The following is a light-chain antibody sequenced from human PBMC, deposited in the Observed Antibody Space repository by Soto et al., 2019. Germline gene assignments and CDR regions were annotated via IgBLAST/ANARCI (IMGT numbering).Light chain of an antibody. CDR3: SSYGGASAPVL. V-gene: IGLV2-14*03. CDR1: SSDVGAYNY. J-gene: IGLJ3*02. Sequence: QSALTQPASVSGSPGQSITISSTGTSSDVGAYNYVSWYQHHPGKVPKLMIYDVSHRPSGVSNRFSGSKSGNSASLTISGLQADDEADYYCSSYGGASAPVLFGGGTKLTVL. CDR2: DVS.